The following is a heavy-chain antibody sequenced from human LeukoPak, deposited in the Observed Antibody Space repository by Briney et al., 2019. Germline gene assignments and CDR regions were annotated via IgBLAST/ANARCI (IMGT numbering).Heavy chain of an antibody. Sequence: GGSVRLSCAASVFILSSYAMSGVRRARAKGLECVSANRGSGCSTFCADSVKGRITITRDKSKNTLYQQMNSLRAEDTAVYYCAYSPRVGGSYFGRFDYWGQGTLVTVSS. CDR1: VFILSSYA. CDR3: AYSPRVGGSYFGRFDY. V-gene: IGHV3-23*01. CDR2: NRGSGCST. D-gene: IGHD1-26*01. J-gene: IGHJ4*02.